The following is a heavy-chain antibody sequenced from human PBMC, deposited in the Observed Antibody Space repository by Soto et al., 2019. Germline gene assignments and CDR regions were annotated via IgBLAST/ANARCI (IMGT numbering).Heavy chain of an antibody. D-gene: IGHD3-3*01. CDR2: IYHSGST. Sequence: SETLSLTCTVSGYSISSGYYWGWIRQPPGKGLEWIGSIYHSGSTYYNPSLKSRVTISVDTSKNQFSHKLSSVTASDTAVYYCARDTYYDFWSGYYYFDYWGQGTLVTVSS. V-gene: IGHV4-38-2*02. CDR1: GYSISSGYY. CDR3: ARDTYYDFWSGYYYFDY. J-gene: IGHJ4*02.